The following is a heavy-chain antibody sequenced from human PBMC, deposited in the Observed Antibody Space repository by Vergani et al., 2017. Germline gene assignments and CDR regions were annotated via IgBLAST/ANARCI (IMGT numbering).Heavy chain of an antibody. CDR1: GGTFSSYT. CDR2: IIPILGIA. J-gene: IGHJ6*02. CDR3: AREGAGTEDYYYYYGMDV. D-gene: IGHD6-13*01. V-gene: IGHV1-69*08. Sequence: QVQLVQSGAEVKKPGSSVKVSCKASGGTFSSYTISWVRQAPGQGLEWMGRIIPILGIANYAQKFQGRVTITADKSTSTAYMELSNLRSEDTAVYYCAREGAGTEDYYYYYGMDVWGQGTTVTVSS.